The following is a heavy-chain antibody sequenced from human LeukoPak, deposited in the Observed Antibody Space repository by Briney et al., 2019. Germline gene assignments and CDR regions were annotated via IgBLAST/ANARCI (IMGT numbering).Heavy chain of an antibody. CDR3: ARLGSVGYYNYQYMDI. CDR2: INDIGNT. V-gene: IGHV4-34*01. D-gene: IGHD3-10*01. Sequence: PSVTLSLTCAVYGGSFSGYYWSWIRQSPGKGLEWIGEINDIGNTNYDPSLRSRVTISVDTSKNQFSLSLTSATAADTAVYFCARLGSVGYYNYQYMDIWGNGTTVTVSS. CDR1: GGSFSGYY. J-gene: IGHJ6*03.